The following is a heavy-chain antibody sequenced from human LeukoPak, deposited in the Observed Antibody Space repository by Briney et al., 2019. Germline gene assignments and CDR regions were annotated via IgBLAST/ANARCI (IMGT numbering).Heavy chain of an antibody. CDR3: ARGRGSYSPYYFDY. Sequence: GGSLRLSCTASGFTFSDYSMSWVRQAPGKGLEWVSGINWNGCSTGYADSVKGRFTISRDNAKNSLYLQMNSLRAEDTALYYCARGRGSYSPYYFDYWGQGPLVTVSS. CDR2: INWNGCST. CDR1: GFTFSDYS. V-gene: IGHV3-20*04. J-gene: IGHJ4*02. D-gene: IGHD1-26*01.